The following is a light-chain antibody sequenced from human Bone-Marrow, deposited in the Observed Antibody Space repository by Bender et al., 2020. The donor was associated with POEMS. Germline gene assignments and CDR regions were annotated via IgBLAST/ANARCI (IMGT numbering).Light chain of an antibody. J-gene: IGLJ3*02. CDR3: AVWDDSLNGWV. CDR2: SSH. V-gene: IGLV1-44*01. CDR1: SSNIGAHA. Sequence: QSVLTQPPSASGTPGQRVTISCSGGSSNIGAHAVNWYQHLPGTAPKLLIYSSHRRPSEVPDRSSGSRSGTSASLAISGLQSEDEADYYCAVWDDSLNGWVFGGGNKLTVL.